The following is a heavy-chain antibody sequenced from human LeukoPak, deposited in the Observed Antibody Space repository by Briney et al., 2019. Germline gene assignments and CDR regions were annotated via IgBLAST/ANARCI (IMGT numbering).Heavy chain of an antibody. CDR1: GFTFSNYG. CDR2: IQHDGSIK. CDR3: ARDSCSSVTCYDY. Sequence: GGSLRLSCAASGFTFSNYGMHWVRLAPGKGLEWVAAIQHDGSIKYYADSVKGRFTISRDDSKNTLYLQMNSLRAEDAAVYYCARDSCSSVTCYDYWGQGTLATVSS. V-gene: IGHV3-33*01. D-gene: IGHD2-2*01. J-gene: IGHJ4*02.